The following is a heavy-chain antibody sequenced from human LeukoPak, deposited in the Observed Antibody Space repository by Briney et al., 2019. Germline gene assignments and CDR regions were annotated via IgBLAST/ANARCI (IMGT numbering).Heavy chain of an antibody. V-gene: IGHV4-30-4*08. CDR2: IYYSGST. J-gene: IGHJ5*02. CDR3: ARGAVSGGLGNWFDP. CDR1: GGSISSGGYY. Sequence: PSQTLSLTCTVSGGSISSGGYYWSWIRQPPGKGLEWIGYIYYSGSTYYNPSLKSRVTISVDTSKNQFSLKLSSVTAADTAVYYCARGAVSGGLGNWFDPWGQGTLVTVSS.